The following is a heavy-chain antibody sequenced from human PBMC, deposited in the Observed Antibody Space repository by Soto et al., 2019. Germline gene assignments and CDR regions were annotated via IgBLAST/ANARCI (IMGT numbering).Heavy chain of an antibody. CDR3: ARVLAWSGYDYGYFDY. J-gene: IGHJ4*02. CDR2: ISAYNGNT. Sequence: ASVKVSCKASGYTFTSYGISWVRQAPGQGLEWMGWISAYNGNTNYAQKLQGRVTMTTDTSTSTAYMELRSLRFDDTAVYYCARVLAWSGYDYGYFDYWGQGTLVTVSS. V-gene: IGHV1-18*01. CDR1: GYTFTSYG. D-gene: IGHD5-12*01.